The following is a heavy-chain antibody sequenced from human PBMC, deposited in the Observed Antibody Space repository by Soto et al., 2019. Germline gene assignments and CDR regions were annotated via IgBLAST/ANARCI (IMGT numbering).Heavy chain of an antibody. Sequence: GSLRLSCAASGFTFSPYEMSWVRQAPGKGLEWISYISSSGSTIHYADSVKGRFSISRDNAKKSLFLQMNSLRAEDTAVYYCVREAPCSNGVCQFDYWGRGTLVTVS. CDR2: ISSSGSTI. CDR3: VREAPCSNGVCQFDY. J-gene: IGHJ4*02. D-gene: IGHD2-8*01. CDR1: GFTFSPYE. V-gene: IGHV3-48*03.